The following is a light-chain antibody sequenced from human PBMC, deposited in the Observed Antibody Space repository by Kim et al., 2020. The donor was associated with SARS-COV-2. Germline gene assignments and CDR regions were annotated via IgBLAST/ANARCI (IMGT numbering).Light chain of an antibody. CDR1: LSISIY. Sequence: AYVGDRVTISCRANLSISIYLNWYQQKPGRPPKLLIYTTSTLQSGVPSRFSGSGSETDFTLTINSLLPEDFATDFCKQSYSPPYTFGQGTKLEI. V-gene: IGKV1-39*01. J-gene: IGKJ2*01. CDR2: TTS. CDR3: KQSYSPPYT.